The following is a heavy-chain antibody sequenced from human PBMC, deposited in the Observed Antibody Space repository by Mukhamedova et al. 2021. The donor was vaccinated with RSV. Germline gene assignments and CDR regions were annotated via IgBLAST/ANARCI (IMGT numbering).Heavy chain of an antibody. J-gene: IGHJ2*01. V-gene: IGHV4-34*01. Sequence: KSRVTISVDTSKNQFSLKLSSVTAADTAMYYCARGWYFDLWGRGTLVTVSS. CDR3: ARGWYFDL.